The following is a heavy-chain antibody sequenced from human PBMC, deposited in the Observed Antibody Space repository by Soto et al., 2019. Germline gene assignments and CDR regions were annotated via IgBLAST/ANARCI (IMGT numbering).Heavy chain of an antibody. CDR3: ARAGGDYIWGSYRWYFDY. D-gene: IGHD3-16*02. Sequence: EVQLVESGGGLVQPGGSLRLSCAASGFTVSSNYMSWVRQAPGKGLEWVSVIYSGGSTYYADCVKGRFTISRDNSKNTLYLQMNSLRAEDTAVYYCARAGGDYIWGSYRWYFDYWGQGTLVTVSS. J-gene: IGHJ4*02. CDR2: IYSGGST. CDR1: GFTVSSNY. V-gene: IGHV3-66*01.